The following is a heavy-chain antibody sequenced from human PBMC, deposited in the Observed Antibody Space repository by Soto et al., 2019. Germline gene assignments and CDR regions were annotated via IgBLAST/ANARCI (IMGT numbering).Heavy chain of an antibody. CDR3: ARHDSGGSYYYYYYMDV. Sequence: SETLSLTCTVSGGSISSYYWSWLRQPPGKGLEWIGYIYYSGSTNYNPSLKSRVTISVDTSKNQFSLKLSSVTAADTAVYYCARHDSGGSYYYYYYMDVWGKGTTVTV. D-gene: IGHD2-15*01. CDR2: IYYSGST. J-gene: IGHJ6*03. V-gene: IGHV4-59*08. CDR1: GGSISSYY.